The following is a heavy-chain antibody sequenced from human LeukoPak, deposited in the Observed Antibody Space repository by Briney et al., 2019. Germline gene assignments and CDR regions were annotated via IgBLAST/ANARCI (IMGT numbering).Heavy chain of an antibody. D-gene: IGHD2/OR15-2a*01. Sequence: GESLKISCKGSGYSFTSYWIGWVRQVPGKGLEWMGIIYPGDSDTRYSPSFQGQVTISADKSISTAYLQWSSLKASDTAMYHCARRGYVLSLGPSDAFDIWGQGTMVTVSS. CDR1: GYSFTSYW. J-gene: IGHJ3*02. CDR2: IYPGDSDT. V-gene: IGHV5-51*01. CDR3: ARRGYVLSLGPSDAFDI.